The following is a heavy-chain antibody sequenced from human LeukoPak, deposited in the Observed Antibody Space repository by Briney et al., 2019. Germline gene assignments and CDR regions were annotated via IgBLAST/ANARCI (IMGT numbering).Heavy chain of an antibody. CDR1: GGSFSGYY. Sequence: SETLSLTCAVYGGSFSGYYWSWIRQPPGKGLEWIGEINHSGSTNYNPSLKSRVTISVDTSKNQFSLKLSSVTAADTAVYYCARVCRPLRIQGGYYYYYGMDVWGQGTTVTVSS. D-gene: IGHD1-1*01. CDR2: INHSGST. CDR3: ARVCRPLRIQGGYYYYYGMDV. V-gene: IGHV4-34*01. J-gene: IGHJ6*02.